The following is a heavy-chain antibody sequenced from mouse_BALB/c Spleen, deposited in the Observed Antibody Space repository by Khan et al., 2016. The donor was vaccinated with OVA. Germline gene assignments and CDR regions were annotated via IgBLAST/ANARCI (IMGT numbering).Heavy chain of an antibody. J-gene: IGHJ3*01. CDR2: ISSGGRT. CDR1: GFTFSNYA. CDR3: ARDYWFVY. Sequence: EVELVESGGGLVKPGGSLKVSCAASGFTFSNYAMSWVRQTPERGLEWVASISSGGRTYYPDSVKGRFTISRDNARNILYLQMSSLRSEDTAMYYCARDYWFVYWGQGTLVTVSA. V-gene: IGHV5-6-5*01.